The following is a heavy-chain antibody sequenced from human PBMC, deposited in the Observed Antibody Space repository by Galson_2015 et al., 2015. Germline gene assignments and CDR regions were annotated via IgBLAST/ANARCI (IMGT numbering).Heavy chain of an antibody. D-gene: IGHD4-17*01. Sequence: SLRLSCAASGFILSRYAMTWVRQSSGKGLEWVSTITSSGDIIRYADSVKGRFTTSRDNSRNTLFLQMSILRVEDTAIYYCAKDPNGDYVGAFDTWGHGTLVTVSS. CDR2: ITSSGDII. CDR3: AKDPNGDYVGAFDT. J-gene: IGHJ3*02. CDR1: GFILSRYA. V-gene: IGHV3-23*01.